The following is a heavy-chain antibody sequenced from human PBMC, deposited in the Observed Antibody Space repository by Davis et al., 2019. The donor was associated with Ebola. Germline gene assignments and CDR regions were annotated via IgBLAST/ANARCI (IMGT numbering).Heavy chain of an antibody. D-gene: IGHD2-21*01. Sequence: AASVKVSCKASGYTFTSYGISWVRQAPGQGLEWMGWMNPNSGNTGYAQKFQGRVTMTRENSMSTAYMELSSLRSEDTAVYFCARGGVAYSDLDYWGQGTLVAVSS. CDR1: GYTFTSYG. CDR2: MNPNSGNT. CDR3: ARGGVAYSDLDY. V-gene: IGHV1-8*02. J-gene: IGHJ4*02.